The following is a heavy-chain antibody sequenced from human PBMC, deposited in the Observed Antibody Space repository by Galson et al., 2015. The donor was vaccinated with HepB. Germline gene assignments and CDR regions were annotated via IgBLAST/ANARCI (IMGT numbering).Heavy chain of an antibody. Sequence: SVTVSCKASGFSFTGYYMHWVRQAPGQGLEWMGWINPNSGGTNYAQKFQGRVTMTRDTSISTAYMELSRLRSDDTAMYYCAREGDSWFDPRGPGNPGHRLF. CDR2: INPNSGGT. CDR3: AREGDSWFDP. CDR1: GFSFTGYY. V-gene: IGHV1-2*02. D-gene: IGHD3-16*01. J-gene: IGHJ5*02.